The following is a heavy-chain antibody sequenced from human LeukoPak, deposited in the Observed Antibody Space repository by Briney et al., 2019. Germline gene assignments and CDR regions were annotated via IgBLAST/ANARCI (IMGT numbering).Heavy chain of an antibody. Sequence: GASVKVSCKVSGYTLTDLSVHWVQQTPGKGLEWMGGFDPEDGETIYAQKFQGRVTMTEDTSTDTAYMELSSLRSEDTAVYYCATDFIPPNTPYSSIFPLDYWGQGTLVTVSS. CDR1: GYTLTDLS. D-gene: IGHD6-13*01. CDR2: FDPEDGET. V-gene: IGHV1-24*01. CDR3: ATDFIPPNTPYSSIFPLDY. J-gene: IGHJ4*02.